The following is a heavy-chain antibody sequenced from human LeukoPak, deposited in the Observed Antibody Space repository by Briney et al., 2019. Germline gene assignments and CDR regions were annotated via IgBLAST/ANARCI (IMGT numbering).Heavy chain of an antibody. CDR1: RGSISSRRDY. Sequence: SETLSLTCTVSRGSISSRRDYWWAWIRQPPGQGLEWIGSVYHSGSTYSNPSLKSRLTISVDTSKDQFSLNLTSVTAADTAVYYCARDLSHETATARGPQYWGQGTLVIVSS. CDR3: ARDLSHETATARGPQY. D-gene: IGHD5-18*01. V-gene: IGHV4-39*02. CDR2: VYHSGST. J-gene: IGHJ4*02.